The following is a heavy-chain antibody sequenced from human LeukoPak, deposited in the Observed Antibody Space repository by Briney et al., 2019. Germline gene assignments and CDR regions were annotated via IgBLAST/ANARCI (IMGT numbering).Heavy chain of an antibody. D-gene: IGHD6-19*01. CDR2: IYYSGST. CDR3: ARVAGTVY. V-gene: IGHV4-39*07. CDR1: GGSISSSSYY. Sequence: SETLSLTCTVSGGSISSSSYYWGWIRQPPGKGLEWIGSIYYSGSTYYNPSLKSRVTISVDTSKNQFSLKLSSVTAADTAVYYCARVAGTVYWGQGTLVTVSS. J-gene: IGHJ4*02.